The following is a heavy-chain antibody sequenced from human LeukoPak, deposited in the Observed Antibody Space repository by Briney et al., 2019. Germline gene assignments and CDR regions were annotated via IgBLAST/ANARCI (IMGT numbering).Heavy chain of an antibody. CDR2: ISGSGGST. Sequence: GGSLRLSCTASGFTFSSYGMSWVRQAPGKGLEWVSAISGSGGSTYYADSVKGRFTISRDNSKNTLYLQMNSLRAEDTAVYYCAKSGGGYSSGWFYWDQGTLVTVSS. D-gene: IGHD6-19*01. J-gene: IGHJ4*02. V-gene: IGHV3-23*01. CDR3: AKSGGGYSSGWFY. CDR1: GFTFSSYG.